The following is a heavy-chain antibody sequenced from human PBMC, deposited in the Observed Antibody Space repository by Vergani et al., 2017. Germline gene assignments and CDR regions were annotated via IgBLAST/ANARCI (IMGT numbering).Heavy chain of an antibody. CDR3: ASDTHSVQRADR. D-gene: IGHD1-1*01. CDR2: IHYSENT. CDR1: FDSIRNLY. V-gene: IGHV4-59*11. Sequence: QVQLQESGPGLVKSSETLSLTCSVSFDSIRNLYCNWIRQPPGKGLEWIGSIHYSENTNYNPSLKTRVTISVDTSKTPFSLTLTSVTAADTAVYYCASDTHSVQRADRWGQGILVTVTS. J-gene: IGHJ5*02.